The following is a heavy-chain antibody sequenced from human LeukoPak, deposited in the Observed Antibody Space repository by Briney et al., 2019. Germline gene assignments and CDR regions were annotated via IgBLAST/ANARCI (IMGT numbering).Heavy chain of an antibody. CDR2: ISSSGSTI. V-gene: IGHV3-11*01. CDR3: AREKVLRFLEWLSPYGMDV. D-gene: IGHD3-3*01. Sequence: GGSLRLSCAASGFTFSDYYMSWIRQAPGKGLEWVSYISSSGSTIYYADSVKGRFTISRDNAKNSLYLQMNSLRAEDTAVYYCAREKVLRFLEWLSPYGMDVWGQGTTVTVSS. J-gene: IGHJ6*02. CDR1: GFTFSDYY.